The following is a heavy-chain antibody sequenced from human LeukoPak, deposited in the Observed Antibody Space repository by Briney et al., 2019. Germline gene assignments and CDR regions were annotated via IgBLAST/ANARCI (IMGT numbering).Heavy chain of an antibody. D-gene: IGHD5-24*01. J-gene: IGHJ4*02. CDR3: ARNLGEHGYKYPGGY. CDR1: GFTFSNYG. Sequence: GGSLRLSCAASGFTFSNYGMHWVRQAPGKGLEWVALISHDGSEKYYADSVKGRFTISRDNSRDTLNLHMYSLSSEDTAVYYCARNLGEHGYKYPGGYWSQGTLVTVSS. V-gene: IGHV3-30*03. CDR2: ISHDGSEK.